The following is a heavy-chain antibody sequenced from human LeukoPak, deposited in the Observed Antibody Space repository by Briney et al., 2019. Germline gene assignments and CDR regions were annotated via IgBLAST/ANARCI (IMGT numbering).Heavy chain of an antibody. V-gene: IGHV3-9*01. Sequence: PGGSLRLSCAASGSTFDDYAMHWVRQAPGKGLEWVSGISWNSGSIGYADSVKGRFTISRDNAKNSLYLQMNSLRAEDTALYYCAKGYYYDSSGYLDYWGQGTLVTVSS. CDR1: GSTFDDYA. CDR3: AKGYYYDSSGYLDY. J-gene: IGHJ4*02. D-gene: IGHD3-22*01. CDR2: ISWNSGSI.